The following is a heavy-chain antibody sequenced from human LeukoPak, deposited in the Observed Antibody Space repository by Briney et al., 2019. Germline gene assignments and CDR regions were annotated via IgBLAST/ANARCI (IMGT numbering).Heavy chain of an antibody. CDR1: GGTFSSYA. CDR3: VCYYGSGSYQKYYFDY. D-gene: IGHD3-10*01. J-gene: IGHJ4*02. V-gene: IGHV1-69*06. CDR2: TIPILGTA. Sequence: EASVKVSCKASGGTFSSYAISWVRQAPRQGLEWMGGTIPILGTANYAQKFQGRVSITADKSTSTAYMELSSLRSEDTAVYYCVCYYGSGSYQKYYFDYWGQGTLVTVSS.